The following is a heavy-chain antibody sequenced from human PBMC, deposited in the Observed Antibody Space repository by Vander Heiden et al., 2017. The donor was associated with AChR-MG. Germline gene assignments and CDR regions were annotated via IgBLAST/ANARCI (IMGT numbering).Heavy chain of an antibody. CDR3: ARGGRSSSSQVDY. Sequence: QVHLQESGPGMSKPSGTLSLTCPVSGGPISSYYWSWMRQPPGKGLEWIRYIYYSGSTNYNPALKSRVTISVDTSKNQFSLKMSSVTAADTAVYYCARGGRSSSSQVDYWCQGTLVTVSS. D-gene: IGHD6-6*01. CDR2: IYYSGST. J-gene: IGHJ4*02. V-gene: IGHV4-59*01. CDR1: GGPISSYY.